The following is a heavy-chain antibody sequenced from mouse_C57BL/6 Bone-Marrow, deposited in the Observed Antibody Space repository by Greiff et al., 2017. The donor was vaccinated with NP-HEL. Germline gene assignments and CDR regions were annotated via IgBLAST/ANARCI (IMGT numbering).Heavy chain of an antibody. CDR3: ARITTEVAYYFDY. Sequence: QVQLQQPGAELVRPGSSVKLSCKASGYTFTSYWMHWVKQRPIQGLEWIGNIDPSDSETHYNQKFKDKATLTVDKSSSTAYMQLSSLTSEDSAVYYCARITTEVAYYFDYGGQGTTLTVSS. CDR1: GYTFTSYW. D-gene: IGHD1-1*01. V-gene: IGHV1-52*01. J-gene: IGHJ2*01. CDR2: IDPSDSET.